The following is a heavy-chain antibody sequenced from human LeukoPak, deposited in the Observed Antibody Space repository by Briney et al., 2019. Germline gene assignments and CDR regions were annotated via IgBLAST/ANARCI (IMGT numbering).Heavy chain of an antibody. V-gene: IGHV1-18*04. D-gene: IGHD4-17*01. CDR2: ISAYNGNT. Sequence: EASVTVSCTASGYTFTSYGISWVRQAPGQGLEWMGWISAYNGNTNYAQKLQGRVTMTTDTSTSTAYMELRSLRSDDTAVYYCARDRYGDGVDYWGQGTLVTVSS. J-gene: IGHJ4*02. CDR3: ARDRYGDGVDY. CDR1: GYTFTSYG.